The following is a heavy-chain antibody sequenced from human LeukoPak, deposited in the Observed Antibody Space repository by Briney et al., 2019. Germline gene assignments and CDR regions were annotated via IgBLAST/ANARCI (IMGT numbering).Heavy chain of an antibody. D-gene: IGHD4-17*01. V-gene: IGHV4-39*07. CDR2: IYYSGST. CDR3: ARDGNDYGEPFDI. J-gene: IGHJ3*02. CDR1: GGSISGSSYY. Sequence: SETLSLTCTVSGGSISGSSYYWGWIRQPPGKGLEWIGSIYYSGSTYYNPSLKSRVTISVDTSKNQFSLKLSSVTAADTAVYYCARDGNDYGEPFDIWGQGTMVTVSS.